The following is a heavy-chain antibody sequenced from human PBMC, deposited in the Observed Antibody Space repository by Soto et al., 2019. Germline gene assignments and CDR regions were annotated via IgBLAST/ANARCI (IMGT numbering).Heavy chain of an antibody. D-gene: IGHD4-17*01. Sequence: QVQLVQSGAEVKKPGASVTVSCKASGYSLTTYSISWVRQAPGQGLEWMGWISSYNGNTNYAQKFQDTVTMTTDYSTSTASMALRSLRSDVTAVDYCARTLKTAVTRFDPWCQGTLVTVS. CDR2: ISSYNGNT. CDR1: GYSLTTYS. CDR3: ARTLKTAVTRFDP. V-gene: IGHV1-18*01. J-gene: IGHJ5*02.